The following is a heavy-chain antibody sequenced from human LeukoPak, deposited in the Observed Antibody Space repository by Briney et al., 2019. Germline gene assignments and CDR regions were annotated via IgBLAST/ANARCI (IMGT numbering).Heavy chain of an antibody. J-gene: IGHJ6*03. CDR1: GGSISSNY. V-gene: IGHV4-59*01. CDR3: ARAPYRSGYYYYYMDV. D-gene: IGHD4-11*01. CDR2: IYYSGST. Sequence: SETLSLTCTVSGGSISSNYWSWVRQPPGKGLECIGYIYYSGSTNYNPSLKSRVTISVDTSKNQFSLKLSSVTAADTAVYYCARAPYRSGYYYYYMDVWGKGTTVTVSS.